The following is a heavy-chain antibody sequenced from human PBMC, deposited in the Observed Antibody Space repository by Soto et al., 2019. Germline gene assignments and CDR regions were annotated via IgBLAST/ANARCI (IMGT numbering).Heavy chain of an antibody. V-gene: IGHV3-23*01. J-gene: IGHJ4*02. D-gene: IGHD6-13*01. CDR2: ISGSGGST. CDR3: AKMPGWYRNFDY. CDR1: GFTFSSYA. Sequence: EVQLLESGGGLVQPGGSLRLSCAASGFTFSSYAMSWVRQAPGKGLEWVSAISGSGGSTYYADSVKGRFTISRDNSKNTLYLQMNSLRTEDTAVYYCAKMPGWYRNFDYWGQGTLVTVSS.